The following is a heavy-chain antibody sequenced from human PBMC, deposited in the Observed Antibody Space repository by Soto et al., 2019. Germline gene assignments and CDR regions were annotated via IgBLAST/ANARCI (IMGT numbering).Heavy chain of an antibody. Sequence: SVKVSCKASGGTFSSYTISWVRQAPGQGLEWMGRIIPILGIANYAQKFQGRVTITADKSTSTAYMELSSLRSEDTAVYYCARVRIAAGHWFDPWGQGTLVTVSS. CDR1: GGTFSSYT. J-gene: IGHJ5*02. CDR3: ARVRIAAGHWFDP. V-gene: IGHV1-69*02. CDR2: IIPILGIA. D-gene: IGHD6-13*01.